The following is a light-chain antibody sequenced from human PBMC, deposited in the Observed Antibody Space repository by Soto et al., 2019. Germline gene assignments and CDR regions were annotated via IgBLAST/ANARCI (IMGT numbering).Light chain of an antibody. V-gene: IGLV2-8*01. Sequence: VRTQPPSASGSPGQSVTISCTGTSSDIGTYDYVSWYQHLPDKAPKLIIYEVSKRPSGVPDRFSGSKSGNTASLTVSGLQAEDEGDYYCCSYGGGNNFYVFGTGTKVTVL. CDR1: SSDIGTYDY. J-gene: IGLJ1*01. CDR3: CSYGGGNNFYV. CDR2: EVS.